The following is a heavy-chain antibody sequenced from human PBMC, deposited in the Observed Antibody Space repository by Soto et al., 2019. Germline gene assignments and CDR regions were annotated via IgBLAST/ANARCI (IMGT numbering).Heavy chain of an antibody. V-gene: IGHV4-59*12. Sequence: SETPSLTCAVYGGSFSGYCCTWIRQSPGKGPEWIGYVYHSGTTNYNPSLESRVTISVDKSKNQFSLKLSSVTAADTAVYYCARDPPGRGMDVWGQGTTVTGSS. CDR3: ARDPPGRGMDV. CDR2: VYHSGTT. CDR1: GGSFSGYC. J-gene: IGHJ6*02.